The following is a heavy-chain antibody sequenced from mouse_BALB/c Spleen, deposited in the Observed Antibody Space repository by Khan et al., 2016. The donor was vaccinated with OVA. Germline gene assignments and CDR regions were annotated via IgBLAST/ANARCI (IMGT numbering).Heavy chain of an antibody. V-gene: IGHV1-77*01. D-gene: IGHD1-2*01. CDR1: GYTFTDYY. CDR2: ISPGSGDT. J-gene: IGHJ3*01. CDR3: SRRNYCGYTFAD. Sequence: QVQLQQSGAELARPGASVKLSCKASGYTFTDYYINWVKQRTGQGLEWIGEISPGSGDTYYNEKFKGKATLTADTSSSTAYMQISSLTSEAAAVYFCSRRNYCGYTFADWGQGTLVTVSA.